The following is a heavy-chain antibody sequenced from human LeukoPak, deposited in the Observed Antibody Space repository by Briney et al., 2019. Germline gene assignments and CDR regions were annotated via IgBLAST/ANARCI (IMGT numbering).Heavy chain of an antibody. CDR2: ISSSSSTI. CDR3: ARGPYGSGIVGYFDY. V-gene: IGHV3-48*04. Sequence: GGSLRLSCAASGFTFSSYSMNWVRQAPGKGLEWVSYISSSSSTIYYADSVKGRFTISRDNAKNSLYLQMNSLRAEDTALYHCARGPYGSGIVGYFDYWGQGTLVTVSS. D-gene: IGHD3-10*01. CDR1: GFTFSSYS. J-gene: IGHJ4*02.